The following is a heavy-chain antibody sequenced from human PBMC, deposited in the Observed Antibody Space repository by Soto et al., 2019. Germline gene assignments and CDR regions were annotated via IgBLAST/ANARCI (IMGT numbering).Heavy chain of an antibody. D-gene: IGHD6-19*01. CDR1: GFTFSSYA. J-gene: IGHJ4*02. V-gene: IGHV3-30-3*01. Sequence: QVQLVESGGGVVQPGRSLRLSCAASGFTFSSYAMHWVRQAPGKGLEWVAVISYDGSNKYYADSVKGRFTISRDNSKNTLYLQMISLRAEDTAVYYCARDRGAVAGFFDYWGQGTLVTVSS. CDR3: ARDRGAVAGFFDY. CDR2: ISYDGSNK.